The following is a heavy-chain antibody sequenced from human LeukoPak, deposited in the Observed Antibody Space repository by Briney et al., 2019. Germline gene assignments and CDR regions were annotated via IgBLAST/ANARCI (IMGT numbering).Heavy chain of an antibody. V-gene: IGHV3-30*02. Sequence: GGSLRLSCAASGFTFSSYGMHWVRQAPGKGLEWVAFIRYDGSNKYYADSVKGRLTISRDNSKNTLYLQMNSLRAEDTAVYYCARDPSNILGANFDHWGQGTLVTVSS. CDR2: IRYDGSNK. CDR3: ARDPSNILGANFDH. CDR1: GFTFSSYG. D-gene: IGHD1-26*01. J-gene: IGHJ4*02.